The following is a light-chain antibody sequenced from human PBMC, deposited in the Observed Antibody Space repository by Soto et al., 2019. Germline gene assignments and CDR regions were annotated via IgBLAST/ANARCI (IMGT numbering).Light chain of an antibody. V-gene: IGLV2-8*01. J-gene: IGLJ2*01. CDR3: SSYAGTNNAL. Sequence: QSALTQPPSASGSPGQSVTISCTGISSDVGGYNYVSWYQQHPGKAPKLMIYEVTKRPSGVPDRFSGSKSGNTASLTVSGLQAEDEADYYCSSYAGTNNALFGGGTKLTVL. CDR2: EVT. CDR1: SSDVGGYNY.